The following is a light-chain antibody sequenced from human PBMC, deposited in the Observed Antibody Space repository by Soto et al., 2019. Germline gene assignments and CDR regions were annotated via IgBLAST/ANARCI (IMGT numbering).Light chain of an antibody. CDR2: DAS. J-gene: IGKJ3*01. Sequence: DIQMTQSPSSLSPSIGDRVSFTCQASQDISKFLNWYQHKPGQAPSLLIYDASKSQFGVPSRFSGSGSGTDFTFTISSLQPEDNATYYCQQYENRPYTFGPGTKV. CDR3: QQYENRPYT. V-gene: IGKV1-33*01. CDR1: QDISKF.